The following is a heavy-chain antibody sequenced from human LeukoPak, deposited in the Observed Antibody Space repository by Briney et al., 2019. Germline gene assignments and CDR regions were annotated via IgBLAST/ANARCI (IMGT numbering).Heavy chain of an antibody. CDR3: TRYNSAWKTDDY. V-gene: IGHV3-7*03. D-gene: IGHD6-19*01. CDR2: IKQDGSDK. CDR1: GFTFNSYW. Sequence: GGSLRLSCAASGFTFNSYWMTWVRQAPGKGLEWVADIKQDGSDKYYAGSVKGRFTISRDNAKNSLYLQMNSLRAEDTAVYFCTRYNSAWKTDDYWGQGTLVTVSS. J-gene: IGHJ4*02.